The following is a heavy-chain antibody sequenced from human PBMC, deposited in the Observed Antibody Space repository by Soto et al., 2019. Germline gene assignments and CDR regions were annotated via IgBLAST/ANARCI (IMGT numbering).Heavy chain of an antibody. V-gene: IGHV1-69*02. D-gene: IGHD3-10*01. CDR2: IIPILGIA. J-gene: IGHJ6*03. CDR1: GGTFSSYT. Sequence: GASVKVSCKASGGTFSSYTISWVRQAPGQGLEWMGRIIPILGIANYAQKFQGRVTITADKSTSTAYMELSSLRSEDTAVYYCARGTVRGVTHYYMDVWGKGTTVTVSS. CDR3: ARGTVRGVTHYYMDV.